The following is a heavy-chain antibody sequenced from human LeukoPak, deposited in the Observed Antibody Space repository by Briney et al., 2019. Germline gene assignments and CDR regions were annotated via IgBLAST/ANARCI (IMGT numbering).Heavy chain of an antibody. CDR1: GFTFSNYA. CDR2: ISGSGSST. J-gene: IGHJ4*02. V-gene: IGHV3-23*01. D-gene: IGHD6-13*01. CDR3: AKDPAAGTYDY. Sequence: PGGSLRLSCAASGFTFSNYAMSWVRQAPGKGLEWVSGISGSGSSTYYADSVKGRFTISRDNSKNTLYLQMNSLRAEDTAVYYCAKDPAAGTYDYWGQGTLVTVSS.